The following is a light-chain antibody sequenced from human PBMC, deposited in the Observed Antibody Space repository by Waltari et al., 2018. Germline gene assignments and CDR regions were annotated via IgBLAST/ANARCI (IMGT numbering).Light chain of an antibody. J-gene: IGKJ1*01. CDR3: QKYGRLPAT. V-gene: IGKV3-20*01. CDR2: DTS. CDR1: QSVGRT. Sequence: EVVLKQSPGTLSLSPGERATLSCRASQSVGRTLAWYQQKPGQAPRLLIYDTSVRATGIPDRFSGTGFGTDFSLTISRLEPEDFAVYYCQKYGRLPATFGQGTTVEIK.